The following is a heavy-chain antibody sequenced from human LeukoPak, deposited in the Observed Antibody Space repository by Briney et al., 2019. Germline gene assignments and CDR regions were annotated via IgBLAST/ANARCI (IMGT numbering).Heavy chain of an antibody. CDR1: GYTFTSYD. J-gene: IGHJ3*02. D-gene: IGHD3-10*01. V-gene: IGHV1-8*01. CDR2: MNPNSGNT. CDR3: ARAPVRGSGSLCAFDI. Sequence: ASVKVSCKASGYTFTSYDINWVRQATGQGLEWMGWMNPNSGNTGYAQKFQGRVTITRDTSASTAYMELSSLRSEDTAVYYCARAPVRGSGSLCAFDIWGQGTMVTVSS.